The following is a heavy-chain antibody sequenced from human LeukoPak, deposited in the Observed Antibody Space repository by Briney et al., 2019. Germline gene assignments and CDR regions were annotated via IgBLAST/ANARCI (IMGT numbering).Heavy chain of an antibody. CDR1: GFSFSTSREG. J-gene: IGHJ4*02. Sequence: SPPTLLKPTQTLALSCTIPGFSFSTSREGVGWIRQPPGKALEWLATHYRADDKRQSPSLKSRLTITKNTSKNQVVLTMTNMDPVDTATYYCAHNSDFDYWGQGTLVTVSS. CDR2: HYRADDK. CDR3: AHNSDFDY. D-gene: IGHD5-18*01. V-gene: IGHV2-5*02.